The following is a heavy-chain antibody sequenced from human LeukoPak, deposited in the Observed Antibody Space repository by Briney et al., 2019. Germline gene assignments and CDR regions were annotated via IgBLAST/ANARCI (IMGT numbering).Heavy chain of an antibody. Sequence: SETLSLTCTVSGGSISSYYWSWIRQPPGKELEWIGYIYYSGSTNYNPSLKSRVTISVDTSKNQFSLKLSSVTAADTAVYYCARGRGAYYYYGMDVWGQGTTVTVSS. V-gene: IGHV4-59*01. J-gene: IGHJ6*02. CDR2: IYYSGST. CDR3: ARGRGAYYYYGMDV. CDR1: GGSISSYY.